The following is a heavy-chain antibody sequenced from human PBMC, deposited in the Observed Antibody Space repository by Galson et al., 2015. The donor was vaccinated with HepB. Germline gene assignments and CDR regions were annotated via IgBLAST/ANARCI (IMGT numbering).Heavy chain of an antibody. CDR3: ARDGSAAAATRGGWFDP. J-gene: IGHJ5*02. V-gene: IGHV3-21*01. CDR1: GFTFSSYS. D-gene: IGHD6-13*01. CDR2: ISSSSSYI. Sequence: SLRLSCAASGFTFSSYSMNWVRQAPGKGLEWVSSISSSSSYIYYADSVKGRFTISRDNAKNSLYLQMNSLRAEDTAVYYCARDGSAAAATRGGWFDPWGQGTLVTVSS.